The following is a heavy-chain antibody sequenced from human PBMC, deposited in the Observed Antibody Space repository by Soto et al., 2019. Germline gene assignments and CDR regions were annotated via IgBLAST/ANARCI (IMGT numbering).Heavy chain of an antibody. Sequence: GESLKISCKGSGYSFTNYWIGWVRQKPGKGLEWMGMIYPGDSDTDTRYSPSFQGQVTMSADKSITTAYLQWSSLKASDTAMYYCARQLGARDYWGQGTLVTVSS. V-gene: IGHV5-51*01. D-gene: IGHD3-16*01. CDR1: GYSFTNYW. CDR2: IYPGDSDTDT. CDR3: ARQLGARDY. J-gene: IGHJ4*02.